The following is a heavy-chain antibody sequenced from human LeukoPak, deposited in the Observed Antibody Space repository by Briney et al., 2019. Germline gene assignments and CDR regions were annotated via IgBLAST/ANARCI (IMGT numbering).Heavy chain of an antibody. Sequence: GGSLRLSCAASGFTFSSYGVHWVRQAPGKGLEWIAYISISSSNIHYADSVRGRFTISRDNANNSLYLQLSSLRVEDTAVYYCAREYYGVIFSHYLDVWGKGTTVTVSS. CDR1: GFTFSSYG. V-gene: IGHV3-48*04. CDR2: ISISSSNI. D-gene: IGHD3-9*01. J-gene: IGHJ6*04. CDR3: AREYYGVIFSHYLDV.